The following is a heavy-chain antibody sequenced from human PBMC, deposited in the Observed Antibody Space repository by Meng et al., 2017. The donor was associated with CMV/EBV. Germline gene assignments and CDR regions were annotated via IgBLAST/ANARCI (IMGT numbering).Heavy chain of an antibody. CDR2: INHSGST. CDR1: GGVFSGYY. CDR3: ARGYGSGSYRIEGVAFDI. V-gene: IGHV4-34*01. Sequence: QVPLQQVGAGLLKPSETLSLTCAVYGGVFSGYYWIWIRQPPGKGLEWIGEINHSGSTNYNPSLKSRVTISVDTSKNQFSLKLSSVTAADTAVYYCARGYGSGSYRIEGVAFDIWGQGTMVTVSS. D-gene: IGHD3-10*01. J-gene: IGHJ3*02.